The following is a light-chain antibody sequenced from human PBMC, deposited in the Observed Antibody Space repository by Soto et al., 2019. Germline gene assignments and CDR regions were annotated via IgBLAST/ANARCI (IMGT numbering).Light chain of an antibody. Sequence: EIVLTQSPGTLSLSPGERATLSCRSSQSVSSSYLAWYQQKHGQAPRLLIYDVSSRATGIPDRFSGSGSGTDFTLTISRLEPEDFAVYYCQQYGSSPTFGQGTKVEIK. CDR1: QSVSSSY. CDR2: DVS. CDR3: QQYGSSPT. J-gene: IGKJ1*01. V-gene: IGKV3-20*01.